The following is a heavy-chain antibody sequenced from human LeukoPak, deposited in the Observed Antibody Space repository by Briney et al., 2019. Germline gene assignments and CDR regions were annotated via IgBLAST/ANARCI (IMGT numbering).Heavy chain of an antibody. J-gene: IGHJ4*02. CDR2: ICAFSGNT. Sequence: ASVKVSCKASGYTFTSYGLSWVRQAPGQGLEWMGWICAFSGNTNYAQKLQGRVTMTTDTSTSTAYMELRSLRSDDTAVYYCARGLPGYCSGDSCYCYFDSWGQGTLVTVSS. D-gene: IGHD2-15*01. CDR3: ARGLPGYCSGDSCYCYFDS. V-gene: IGHV1-18*01. CDR1: GYTFTSYG.